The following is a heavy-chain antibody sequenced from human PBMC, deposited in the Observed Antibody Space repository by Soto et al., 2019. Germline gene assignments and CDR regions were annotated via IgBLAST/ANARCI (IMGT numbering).Heavy chain of an antibody. CDR2: VSAYNGNT. CDR1: GYTFSNDA. Sequence: QVQLVQSGAEVKKPGASVKVSCKASGYTFSNDAITWVRQAPGQGLEWMGWVSAYNGNTNYAQKFKGGVTMTTGTSTSTAYMEIRSLRYDDTAVYFCARASRYYWNYMMYWGQGTLVTVSS. CDR3: ARASRYYWNYMMY. V-gene: IGHV1-18*01. J-gene: IGHJ4*02. D-gene: IGHD1-7*01.